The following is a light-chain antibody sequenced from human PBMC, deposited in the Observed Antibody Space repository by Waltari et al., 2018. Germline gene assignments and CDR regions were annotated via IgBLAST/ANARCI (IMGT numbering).Light chain of an antibody. CDR3: QQRDSWPLT. CDR2: DVS. Sequence: EIVLTQSPATLSLSPGERANLSCRASQTIGSQLAWYQQKPGQAPRLLISDVSNRATGIPVRFSGSGSGTDFTLTISSLEPEDFAVYYCQQRDSWPLTFGQGTKVEI. J-gene: IGKJ1*01. CDR1: QTIGSQ. V-gene: IGKV3-11*01.